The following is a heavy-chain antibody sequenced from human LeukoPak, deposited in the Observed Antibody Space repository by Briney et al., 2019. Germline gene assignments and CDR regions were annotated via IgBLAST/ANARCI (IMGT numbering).Heavy chain of an antibody. CDR3: ARGSIVAPPNPFDY. J-gene: IGHJ4*02. V-gene: IGHV3-66*02. CDR1: GFTVSSNY. Sequence: GGSLRLSCAASGFTVSSNYMSWVRQAPGKGLEWVSVIYSGGSTYYADSVKGRFTIFRDNSKNTLYLQMNSLRAEDTAVYYCARGSIVAPPNPFDYWGQGTLVTVSS. CDR2: IYSGGST. D-gene: IGHD5-12*01.